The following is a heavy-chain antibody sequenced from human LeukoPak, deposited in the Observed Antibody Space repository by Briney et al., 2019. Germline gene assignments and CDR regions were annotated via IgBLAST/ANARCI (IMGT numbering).Heavy chain of an antibody. V-gene: IGHV3-7*01. D-gene: IGHD1-26*01. Sequence: GGSLRLSCAASGFTFSSYWMSWVRQAPGKELEWVANIKQDGSEKYYVDSVKGRFTISRDNAKNSLYLQMNSLRAEDTAVYYCARSGRSGRQDYWGQGTLVTVSS. CDR3: ARSGRSGRQDY. J-gene: IGHJ4*02. CDR1: GFTFSSYW. CDR2: IKQDGSEK.